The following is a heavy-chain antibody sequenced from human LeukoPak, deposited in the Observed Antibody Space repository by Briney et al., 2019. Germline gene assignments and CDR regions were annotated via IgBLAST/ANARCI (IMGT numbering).Heavy chain of an antibody. CDR2: ISYDGSNK. Sequence: GRPLRLSCAASGFTFSSYGMHWVRQAPGKGLEWVAVISYDGSNKYYADSVKGRFTISRDNSKNTLYLQMNSLRAEDTAVYYRAGPRGSGGYWGQGTLVTVSS. V-gene: IGHV3-30*03. J-gene: IGHJ4*02. D-gene: IGHD4-23*01. CDR3: AGPRGSGGY. CDR1: GFTFSSYG.